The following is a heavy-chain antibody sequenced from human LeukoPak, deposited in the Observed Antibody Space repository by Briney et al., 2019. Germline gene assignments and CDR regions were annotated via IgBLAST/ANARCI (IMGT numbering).Heavy chain of an antibody. Sequence: SKTLSLTCTVSGGSISSSSYYWGWIRQPPGKGLEWIGSIYYSGSTYYNPSLKSRVTISVDTSKNQFSLKLSSVTAADTAVYYCASSSSWYLRYYFDYWGQGTLVTVSS. D-gene: IGHD6-13*01. J-gene: IGHJ4*02. CDR2: IYYSGST. CDR1: GGSISSSSYY. V-gene: IGHV4-39*01. CDR3: ASSSSWYLRYYFDY.